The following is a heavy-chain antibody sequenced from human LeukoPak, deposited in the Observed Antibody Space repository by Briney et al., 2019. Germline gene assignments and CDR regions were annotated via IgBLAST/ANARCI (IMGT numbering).Heavy chain of an antibody. CDR1: GGSISSYY. CDR3: ARTYCSSTSCFMAYFDY. V-gene: IGHV4-59*08. D-gene: IGHD2-2*01. Sequence: PSETLSLTYTVSGGSISSYYWSWIRQPPGKGLEWIGYIYYSGSTNYNPSLKSRVTISVDTSKNQFSLKLSSVTAADTAVYYCARTYCSSTSCFMAYFDYWGQGTLVTVSS. CDR2: IYYSGST. J-gene: IGHJ4*02.